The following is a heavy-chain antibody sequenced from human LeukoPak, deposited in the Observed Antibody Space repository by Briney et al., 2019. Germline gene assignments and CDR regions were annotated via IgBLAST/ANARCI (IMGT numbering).Heavy chain of an antibody. J-gene: IGHJ4*02. Sequence: GGSLRLSCAASGFTFSSYAMSWVRQAPGKGLEGVSAISGSGGSTYYADSVKGRFTISRDNSKNTLYLQMNSLRAEDTGVYYCAKDPVFWSGYYKDFYFDYWGQGTLVTVSS. CDR2: ISGSGGST. CDR3: AKDPVFWSGYYKDFYFDY. D-gene: IGHD3-3*01. CDR1: GFTFSSYA. V-gene: IGHV3-23*01.